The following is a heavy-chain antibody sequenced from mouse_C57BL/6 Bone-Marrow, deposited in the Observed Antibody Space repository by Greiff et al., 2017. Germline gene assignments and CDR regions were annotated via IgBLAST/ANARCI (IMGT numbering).Heavy chain of an antibody. V-gene: IGHV14-4*01. CDR3: TNLYGSGDY. Sequence: VQLQQSGAELVRPGASVKLSCTASGFNIKDDYMHWVKQRPEQGLEWIGWIDPENGDTEYASKFQGQATITADTHTNTAYLQLSSLTSEDTAVYYCTNLYGSGDYWGQGTTLTVSS. CDR2: IDPENGDT. CDR1: GFNIKDDY. J-gene: IGHJ2*01. D-gene: IGHD1-1*01.